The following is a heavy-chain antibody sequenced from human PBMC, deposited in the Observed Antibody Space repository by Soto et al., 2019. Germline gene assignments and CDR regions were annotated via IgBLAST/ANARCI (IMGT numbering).Heavy chain of an antibody. CDR2: ISYSGST. J-gene: IGHJ4*02. Sequence: SETLHLTCTVSGGSMSSYYWTWLRQSPGRGLEWIGYISYSGSTYYNPSLKSRVTISADTSKNQFSLRMNSMIAADTAVYYCARADPDASVGYWGQGTLVTVS. CDR1: GGSMSSYY. CDR3: ARADPDASVGY. V-gene: IGHV4-59*01. D-gene: IGHD2-15*01.